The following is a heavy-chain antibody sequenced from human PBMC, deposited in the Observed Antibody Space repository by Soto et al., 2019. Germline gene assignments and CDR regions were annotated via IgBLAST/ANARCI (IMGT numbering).Heavy chain of an antibody. V-gene: IGHV4-4*02. J-gene: IGHJ4*02. Sequence: PSETLSLTCAVSGGSLTSNWWSWVRQPPGKGLEWIGEIHHSGSFNYNPSLRSRVTISIDTSNNQFSLKLSSVTAADTAVYYCARDVSDSGWLDCWGQGTLVPVSS. CDR3: ARDVSDSGWLDC. D-gene: IGHD5-12*01. CDR2: IHHSGSF. CDR1: GGSLTSNW.